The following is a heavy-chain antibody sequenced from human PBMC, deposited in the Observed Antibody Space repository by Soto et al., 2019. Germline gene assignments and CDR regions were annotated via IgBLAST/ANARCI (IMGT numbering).Heavy chain of an antibody. V-gene: IGHV3-23*01. CDR1: GFTFSSYA. D-gene: IGHD6-13*01. J-gene: IGHJ4*02. Sequence: PGGSLRLSCAASGFTFSSYAMSWVRQAPGKGLEWVSAISGSGGSTYYADSVKGRFTISRDNSKNTLYLQMNSLRAEDTAVYYCAKDPSSSWYTDGDYWGQGTLVTVSS. CDR3: AKDPSSSWYTDGDY. CDR2: ISGSGGST.